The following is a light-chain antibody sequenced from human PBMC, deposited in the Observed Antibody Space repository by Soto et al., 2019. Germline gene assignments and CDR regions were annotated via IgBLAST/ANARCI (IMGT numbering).Light chain of an antibody. J-gene: IGKJ2*01. CDR2: GAS. CDR3: QQYGNSPMYT. V-gene: IGKV3-20*01. Sequence: DIVLTQSPGTLSLSPGERATLSCRASHHVINDYLAWYQQRPGQAPRLLIYGASRRATGIPDRFSGSGSGTDFTLTISGLEPEDFGVFYCQQYGNSPMYTFGQGTKLQIK. CDR1: HHVINDY.